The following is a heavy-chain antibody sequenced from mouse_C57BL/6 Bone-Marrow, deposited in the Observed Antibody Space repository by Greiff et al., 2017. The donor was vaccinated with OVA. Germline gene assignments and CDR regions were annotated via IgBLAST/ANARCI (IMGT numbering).Heavy chain of an antibody. V-gene: IGHV1-59*01. Sequence: QVQLLQPGAELVRPGTSVKLSCKASGYTFTSYWMHWVKQRPGQGLEWIGVIDPSDSYTNYNQKFKGKATLTVDTSSSTAYMQLSSLTSEDSAVYYCAEGYGNYWGQGTTLTVSS. CDR3: AEGYGNY. CDR1: GYTFTSYW. J-gene: IGHJ2*01. D-gene: IGHD2-1*01. CDR2: IDPSDSYT.